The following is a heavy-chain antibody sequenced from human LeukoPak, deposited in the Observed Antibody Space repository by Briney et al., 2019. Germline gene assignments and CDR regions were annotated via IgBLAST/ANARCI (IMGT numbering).Heavy chain of an antibody. CDR2: INHSGST. CDR1: GGSFSGYY. V-gene: IGHV4-34*01. D-gene: IGHD3-3*01. CDR3: ASLSTIFGVVKDY. Sequence: SETQSLTCAVYGGSFSGYYWSWIRQPPGKGLEWIGEINHSGSTNYNPSLKSRVTISVDTSKNQFSLKLSSVTAADTAVYYCASLSTIFGVVKDYWGQGTLVTVSS. J-gene: IGHJ4*02.